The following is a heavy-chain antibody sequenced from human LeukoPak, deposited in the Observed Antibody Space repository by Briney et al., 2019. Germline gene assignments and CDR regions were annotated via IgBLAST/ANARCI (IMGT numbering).Heavy chain of an antibody. CDR3: ARTGTTSGTGYFDY. CDR1: GYTFTSYD. V-gene: IGHV1-8*01. J-gene: IGHJ4*02. Sequence: EASVKVSCKASGYTFTSYDINWVRQATGQGLEWMGWMNPNSGNTGYAQKFQGRVTMTRNTSISTAYMELSSLRSEDTAVYYCARTGTTSGTGYFDYWGQGTLVTVSS. CDR2: MNPNSGNT. D-gene: IGHD1-7*01.